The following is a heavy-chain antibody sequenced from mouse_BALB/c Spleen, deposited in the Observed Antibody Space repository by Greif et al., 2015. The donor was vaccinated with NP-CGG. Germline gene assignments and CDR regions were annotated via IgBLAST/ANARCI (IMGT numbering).Heavy chain of an antibody. CDR1: GFTFSDFY. CDR3: ARDANWDWYFDV. D-gene: IGHD4-1*01. V-gene: IGHV7-1*02. J-gene: IGHJ1*01. Sequence: EGKGVESGGGLVQPGGSLRLSCATSGFTFSDFYMEWVRQPPGKRLEWIAASRNKANDYTTGYSASVKGRFIVSRDTSQSSPYLQWNDLRAEDNAHYYCARDANWDWYFDVWGPGTTVTVSS. CDR2: SRNKANDYTT.